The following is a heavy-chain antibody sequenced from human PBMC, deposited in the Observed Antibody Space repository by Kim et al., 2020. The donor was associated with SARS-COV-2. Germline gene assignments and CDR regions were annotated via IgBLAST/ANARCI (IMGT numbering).Heavy chain of an antibody. CDR3: ARVPTYYYGSGSYSHYYYGMDV. D-gene: IGHD3-10*01. V-gene: IGHV3-48*03. Sequence: GGSLRLSCAASGFTFSSYEMNWVRQAPGKGLEWVSYISSSGSTIYYADSVKGRFTISRDNAKNSLYLQMNSLRAEDTAVYYCARVPTYYYGSGSYSHYYYGMDVWGQGTTVTVSS. J-gene: IGHJ6*02. CDR1: GFTFSSYE. CDR2: ISSSGSTI.